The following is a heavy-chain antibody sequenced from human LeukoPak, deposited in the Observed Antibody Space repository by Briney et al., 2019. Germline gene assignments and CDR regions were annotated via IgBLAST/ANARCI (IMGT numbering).Heavy chain of an antibody. J-gene: IGHJ4*02. CDR2: ISDSSTDI. D-gene: IGHD3/OR15-3a*01. Sequence: GGSLRLSCAGSGLTFSAYSMNWVRQAPGKGLEWVSYISDSSTDIEYADSVKGRFTISRDNAQSSLYLQMDSLRDEDTAVYYCARDLDWAFDCWGQGTLVTVST. V-gene: IGHV3-48*02. CDR1: GLTFSAYS. CDR3: ARDLDWAFDC.